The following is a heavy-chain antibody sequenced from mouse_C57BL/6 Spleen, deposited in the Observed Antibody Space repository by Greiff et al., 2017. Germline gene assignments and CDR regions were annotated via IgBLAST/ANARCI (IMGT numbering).Heavy chain of an antibody. CDR1: GYAFSSYW. CDR2: IYPGDGDT. CDR3: ERWAYGDYAMDD. Sequence: QVQLKESGPELVKPGASVKISCTASGYAFSSYWMHWVKQRPGQGLEWIGRIYPGDGDTNYNGKFKGKATLTADKSSSTAYMQLSSLTSEDSAVYVYERWAYGDYAMDDRGQGTSVTVSS. J-gene: IGHJ4*01. D-gene: IGHD1-1*01. V-gene: IGHV1-82*01.